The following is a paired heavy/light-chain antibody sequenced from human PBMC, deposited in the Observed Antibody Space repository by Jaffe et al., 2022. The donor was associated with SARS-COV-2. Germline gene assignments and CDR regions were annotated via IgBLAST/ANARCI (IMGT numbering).Heavy chain of an antibody. V-gene: IGHV4-31*03. Sequence: QVQLQESGPGLVKPSQTLSLTCTVSGGSISSGGYYWSWIRQHPGKGLEWIGYIYYSGSTYYNPSLKSRVTISVDTSKNQFSLKLSSVTAADTAVYYCAREALYDSTLGSYRNWFDPWGQGTLVTVSS. D-gene: IGHD3-22*01. CDR1: GGSISSGGYY. CDR3: AREALYDSTLGSYRNWFDP. J-gene: IGHJ5*02. CDR2: IYYSGST.
Light chain of an antibody. CDR2: AAS. J-gene: IGKJ2*01. CDR3: QQLNSYTL. Sequence: DIQLTQSPSFLSASVGDRVTITCRASQGISSYLAWYQQKPGKAPKLLIYAASTLQSGVPSRFSGSGSGTEFTLTISSLQPEDFATYYCQQLNSYTLFGQGTKLEIK. V-gene: IGKV1-9*01. CDR1: QGISSY.